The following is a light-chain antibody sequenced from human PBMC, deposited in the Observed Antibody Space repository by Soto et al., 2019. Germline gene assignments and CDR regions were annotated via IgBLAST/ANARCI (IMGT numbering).Light chain of an antibody. Sequence: RVLTQAPASLSVSSGERATLSCRVSQSVSSNLAWYQQKPGQAPRLLIYGASTRATGIPARFSGSGSGTEFTLTISSLQSEDFAVYYCQQYNNWPPWTFAQGTKVDI. CDR2: GAS. CDR3: QQYNNWPPWT. CDR1: QSVSSN. V-gene: IGKV3-15*01. J-gene: IGKJ1*01.